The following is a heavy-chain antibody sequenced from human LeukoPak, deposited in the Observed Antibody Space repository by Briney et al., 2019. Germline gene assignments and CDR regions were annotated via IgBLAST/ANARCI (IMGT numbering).Heavy chain of an antibody. D-gene: IGHD1-7*01. V-gene: IGHV3-20*04. CDR2: INWNGGST. Sequence: GGSLRLSCAASGFTFDDYGMSWVRQAPGKGLEWVSGINWNGGSTGYADSVKGRFTISRDNAKNSLYLQMNSLRAEDTALYYCARAGLYNWNYEGTAYFDYWGQGTLVTVSS. CDR1: GFTFDDYG. J-gene: IGHJ4*02. CDR3: ARAGLYNWNYEGTAYFDY.